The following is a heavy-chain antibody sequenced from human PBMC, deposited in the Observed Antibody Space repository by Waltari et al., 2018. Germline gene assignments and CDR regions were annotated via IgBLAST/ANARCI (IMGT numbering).Heavy chain of an antibody. CDR3: ARGELIVEQWRFDY. Sequence: QVQLQQWGAGLLKPSETLSLTCAVYGGSFSGYYWSWIRQPPGKGLEWIGEINHSGSTNYNPSLKSRVTISVDTSKNQFSLKLSSVTAADTAVYYCARGELIVEQWRFDYWGQGTLVTVSS. D-gene: IGHD6-19*01. CDR2: INHSGST. CDR1: GGSFSGYY. V-gene: IGHV4-34*01. J-gene: IGHJ4*02.